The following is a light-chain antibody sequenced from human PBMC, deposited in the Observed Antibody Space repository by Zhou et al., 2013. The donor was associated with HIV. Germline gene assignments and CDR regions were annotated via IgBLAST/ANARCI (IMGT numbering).Light chain of an antibody. J-gene: IGKJ1*01. V-gene: IGKV1-12*01. Sequence: DIQMTQSPSSVSASVGDRVTINCRASQDIGTWLAWYQQKPGKVPKLLIYAASTLQSGVPSRFSGSGSGTDFTLTISSLQPEDFATYYCQQSDSIPWTFGQGTKVEIK. CDR2: AAS. CDR3: QQSDSIPWT. CDR1: QDIGTW.